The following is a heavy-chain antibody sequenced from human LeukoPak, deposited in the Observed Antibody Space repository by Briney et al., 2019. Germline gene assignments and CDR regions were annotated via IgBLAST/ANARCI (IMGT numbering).Heavy chain of an antibody. CDR2: IIPILGIA. J-gene: IGHJ4*02. Sequence: ASVKVSCKASGGTFSSYAISWVRQAPGQGLEWMGRIIPILGIANYAQKFQGRVTITADKSTSTAYTELSSLRSEDTAVYYCARVGDYYDSSGYSRAYYFDYWGQGTLVTVSS. D-gene: IGHD3-22*01. V-gene: IGHV1-69*04. CDR3: ARVGDYYDSSGYSRAYYFDY. CDR1: GGTFSSYA.